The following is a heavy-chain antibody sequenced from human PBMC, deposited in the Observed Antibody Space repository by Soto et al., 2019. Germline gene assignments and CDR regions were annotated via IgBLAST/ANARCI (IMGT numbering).Heavy chain of an antibody. V-gene: IGHV4-39*01. D-gene: IGHD3-22*01. CDR1: GGSISSSSYY. CDR2: IYYSGST. CDR3: ARHGTYYYDSGAYYVSSYFDY. Sequence: QLQLQESGPGLVKPSETLSLTCTVSGGSISSSSYYWGWIRQPPGKGLEWIGSIYYSGSTYYNPSLKSRVTISVDTSKNQFSLKLSSVTAADTAVYSCARHGTYYYDSGAYYVSSYFDYWGQGTLVTVSS. J-gene: IGHJ4*02.